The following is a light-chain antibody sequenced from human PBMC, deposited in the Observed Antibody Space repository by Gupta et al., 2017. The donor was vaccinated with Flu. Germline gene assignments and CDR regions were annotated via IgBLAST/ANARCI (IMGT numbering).Light chain of an antibody. CDR1: VLAKKKY. V-gene: IGLV3-27*01. Sequence: SYELTQPSSVSLSPGQTARITCSEHVLAKKKYARWFQQKPGQAPVLVIYNDSERPSGIPERFSGSSSGTTVTLTISGAQVEDEADYYCYSAADNNLWVFGGGTKLTVL. J-gene: IGLJ3*02. CDR3: YSAADNNLWV. CDR2: NDS.